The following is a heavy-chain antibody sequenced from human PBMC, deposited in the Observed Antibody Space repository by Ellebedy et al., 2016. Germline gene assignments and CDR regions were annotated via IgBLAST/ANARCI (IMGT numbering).Heavy chain of an antibody. CDR3: ARDSFAVAGRIGAFDI. V-gene: IGHV1-69*13. J-gene: IGHJ3*02. CDR2: IIPIFGTA. D-gene: IGHD6-19*01. Sequence: ASVKVSCKASGGTFSSYAISWVRQAPGQGLEWMGGIIPIFGTANYAQKFQGRVTITADESTSTAYMELSSLRSEDTAVYYCARDSFAVAGRIGAFDIWGQGTMVTVSS. CDR1: GGTFSSYA.